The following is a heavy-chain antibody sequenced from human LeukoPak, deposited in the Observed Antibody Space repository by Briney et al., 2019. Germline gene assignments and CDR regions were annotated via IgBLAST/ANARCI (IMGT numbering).Heavy chain of an antibody. J-gene: IGHJ4*02. Sequence: SETLSLTCPVSGDSMRGYYWSWIRQTPGGGLEWIGRIYTSGSTNYNPSLKSRVTMSVDTSKNQFSLKLSSVTAADTAVYYCARDNYYYDSSGSQPFDYWGQGTLVTVSS. CDR1: GDSMRGYY. V-gene: IGHV4-4*07. CDR3: ARDNYYYDSSGSQPFDY. CDR2: IYTSGST. D-gene: IGHD3-22*01.